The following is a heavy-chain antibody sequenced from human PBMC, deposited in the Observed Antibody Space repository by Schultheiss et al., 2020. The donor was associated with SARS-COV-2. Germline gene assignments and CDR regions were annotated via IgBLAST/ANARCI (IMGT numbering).Heavy chain of an antibody. D-gene: IGHD1-26*01. Sequence: SLTCTVSGGSISSYYWSWIRQPPGKGLEWIGYIYYSGSTNYNPSLKSRVTISVDTSKNQFSLKLSSVTAADTAVYYCARVGARGGIDYWGQGTLVTVSS. CDR1: GGSISSYY. J-gene: IGHJ4*02. V-gene: IGHV4-59*01. CDR3: ARVGARGGIDY. CDR2: IYYSGST.